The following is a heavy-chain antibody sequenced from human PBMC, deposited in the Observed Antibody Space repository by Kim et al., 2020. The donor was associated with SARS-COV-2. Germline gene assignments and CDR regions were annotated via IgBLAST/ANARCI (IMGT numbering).Heavy chain of an antibody. CDR1: GYSFTSYW. Sequence: GESLKISCQTSGYSFTSYWIAWVRQMPGKGLEWMGIIYPGDSDNRYNPSFQGQVTISADNSITTAYLQWGNLKASDTAMYYCARGGVDSRVFDIWGQGTMVTVSS. D-gene: IGHD3-16*01. V-gene: IGHV5-51*01. CDR2: IYPGDSDN. J-gene: IGHJ3*02. CDR3: ARGGVDSRVFDI.